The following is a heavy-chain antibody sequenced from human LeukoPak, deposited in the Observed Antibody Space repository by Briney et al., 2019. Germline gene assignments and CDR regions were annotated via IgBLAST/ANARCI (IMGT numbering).Heavy chain of an antibody. CDR2: IYYSGST. CDR1: GGSISSYY. V-gene: IGHV4-59*01. D-gene: IGHD5-12*01. CDR3: ARVGDGYNPFDY. Sequence: SETLSLTCTVSGGSISSYYWSWIRQPPGKGLEWIGYIYYSGSTNYNPSLKSRVTISVDTSKNQFSLKLSSVTAADTAVYYCARVGDGYNPFDYWAREPWSPSPQ. J-gene: IGHJ4*02.